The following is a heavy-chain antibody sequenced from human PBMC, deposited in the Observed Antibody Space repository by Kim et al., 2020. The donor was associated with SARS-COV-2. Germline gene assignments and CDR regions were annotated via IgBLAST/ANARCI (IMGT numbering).Heavy chain of an antibody. D-gene: IGHD6-13*01. J-gene: IGHJ4*02. Sequence: YADSVKGRFTISRDNSKNTLYLQMNSLRAEDTAVYYCAKESLIAAAGTDYWGQGTLVTVSS. CDR3: AKESLIAAAGTDY. V-gene: IGHV3-30*02.